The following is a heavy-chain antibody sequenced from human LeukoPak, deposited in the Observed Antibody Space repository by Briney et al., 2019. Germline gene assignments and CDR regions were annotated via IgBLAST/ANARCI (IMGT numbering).Heavy chain of an antibody. CDR2: IYYSGST. J-gene: IGHJ4*02. Sequence: PSETLSLTCTVSGGSISSYYWSWIRQPPGKGLEWIGYIYYSGSTNYNPSLKSRVTISVDTSKNQFSLKLSSVTAADTAVYYCARGYYYDSSGWGYFDYWGQGTLVTVSS. CDR1: GGSISSYY. CDR3: ARGYYYDSSGWGYFDY. V-gene: IGHV4-59*01. D-gene: IGHD3-22*01.